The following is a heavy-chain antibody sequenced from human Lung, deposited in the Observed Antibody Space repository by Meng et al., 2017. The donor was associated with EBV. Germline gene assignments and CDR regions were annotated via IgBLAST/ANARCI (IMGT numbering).Heavy chain of an antibody. CDR2: MYHSGTT. V-gene: IGHV4-4*02. D-gene: IGHD5-24*01. Sequence: QLQESGTGPVKPSGTLSLTCVVSCGSISSSYWWTWVRQSPGKGLEWIGEMYHSGTTNYNPSLKSRVTISMGKSNNQLSLKLNSVTAADTAVYYCATQESRDGHNPYWGQGTLVTGSS. CDR3: ATQESRDGHNPY. J-gene: IGHJ4*02. CDR1: CGSISSSYW.